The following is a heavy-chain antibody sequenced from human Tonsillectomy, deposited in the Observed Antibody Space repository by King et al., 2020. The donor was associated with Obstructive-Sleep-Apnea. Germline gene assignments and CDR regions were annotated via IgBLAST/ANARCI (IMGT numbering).Heavy chain of an antibody. V-gene: IGHV4-59*01. Sequence: QLQESGPGLVKPSETLSLTCTVSGGSISSYYWCWLRQPPGKGLEWIGDIYYRGSTSYNHSRKSRVTLSVDSSKNKFFLKLISVTAADTAVYYCARGGIAVAGVFFDYWGQGTLVTVSS. CDR2: IYYRGST. D-gene: IGHD6-19*01. CDR1: GGSISSYY. CDR3: ARGGIAVAGVFFDY. J-gene: IGHJ4*02.